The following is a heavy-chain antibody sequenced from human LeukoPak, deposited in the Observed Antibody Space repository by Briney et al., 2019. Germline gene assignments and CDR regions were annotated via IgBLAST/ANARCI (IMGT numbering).Heavy chain of an antibody. CDR2: ISCSSSYI. Sequence: KPGGSLRLSCAASGFTFRSYSMNWVPQAPGEGREGVSHISCSSSYIQYAHSVRGRFTLSRDNPKNSLYLQIHSPRAEETPVFYCARDGALHLGYYYLGSIDYWRQGTLLSVSS. CDR1: GFTFRSYS. CDR3: ARDGALHLGYYYLGSIDY. D-gene: IGHD3-22*01. J-gene: IGHJ4*02. V-gene: IGHV3-21*01.